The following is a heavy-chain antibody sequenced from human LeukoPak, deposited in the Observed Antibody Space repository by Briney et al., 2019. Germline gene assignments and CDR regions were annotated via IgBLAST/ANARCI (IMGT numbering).Heavy chain of an antibody. CDR3: ARGGNYGVDWTGNY. V-gene: IGHV1-69*04. CDR1: GYTFTGYY. J-gene: IGHJ4*02. Sequence: GASVKVSCKASGYTFTGYYMHWVRQAPGQGLEWMGRIIPILGIANYAQKFQGRVTITADKSTSTAYMELSSLRSEDTAVYYCARGGNYGVDWTGNYWGQGTLVTVSS. D-gene: IGHD4-17*01. CDR2: IIPILGIA.